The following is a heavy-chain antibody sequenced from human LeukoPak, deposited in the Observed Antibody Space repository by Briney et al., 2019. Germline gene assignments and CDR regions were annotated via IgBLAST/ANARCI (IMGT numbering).Heavy chain of an antibody. CDR2: IYYSGST. CDR3: ARHPFNPDYYGSGSNYFDY. CDR1: GGSISSSSYY. D-gene: IGHD3-10*01. J-gene: IGHJ4*02. Sequence: SETLSLTCTVSGGSISSSSYYWGWIRQPPGKGLEWIGSIYYSGSTYYNPSLKSRVTISVDTSKNQFSLKLSSVTAADTAVYYCARHPFNPDYYGSGSNYFDYWGRGTLVTVSS. V-gene: IGHV4-39*01.